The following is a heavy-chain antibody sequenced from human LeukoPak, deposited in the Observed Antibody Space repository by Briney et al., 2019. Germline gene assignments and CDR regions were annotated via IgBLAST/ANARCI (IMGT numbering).Heavy chain of an antibody. CDR3: ARGGAVAGSGMKNWFDP. CDR2: IIPILGIA. J-gene: IGHJ5*02. Sequence: SVKVSCKASGGTFSSYAISWVRQAPGQGLEWMGRIIPILGIANYAQKFQGRVTITADKSTSTAYMELSSLRSEDTAVYYCARGGAVAGSGMKNWFDPWGQGTLVTVSS. D-gene: IGHD6-13*01. V-gene: IGHV1-69*04. CDR1: GGTFSSYA.